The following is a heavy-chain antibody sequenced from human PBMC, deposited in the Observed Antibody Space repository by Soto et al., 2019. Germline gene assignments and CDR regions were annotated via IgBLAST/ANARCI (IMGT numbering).Heavy chain of an antibody. J-gene: IGHJ3*02. CDR3: AHRQNDFWSGYYISGDAFDI. Sequence: QITLKESGPTLVKPTQTLTLTCTFSGFSLSTSGVGVGWIRQPPGKALEWLALIYWDDDKRYSPSLKSRLTITKDTCKNQVVLTMTNMDPVDTATYYCAHRQNDFWSGYYISGDAFDIWGQGTMVTVSS. CDR1: GFSLSTSGVG. D-gene: IGHD3-3*01. V-gene: IGHV2-5*02. CDR2: IYWDDDK.